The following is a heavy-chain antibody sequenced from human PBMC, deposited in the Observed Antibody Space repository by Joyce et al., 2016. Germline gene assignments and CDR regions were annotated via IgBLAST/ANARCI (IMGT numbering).Heavy chain of an antibody. CDR3: ARGLAGYSDSGGMAL. D-gene: IGHD3-22*01. Sequence: QVQLVESGGGVVQPGRSLRLSCIASGFSFTYAMHWVRQAPGKGLVWVAVISSDGTDAYYADSVRGRFTISRDNSKSTLFLQMNTLRGDDTAIYSCARGLAGYSDSGGMALWGRGTLVTVSS. CDR1: GFSFTYA. CDR2: ISSDGTDA. J-gene: IGHJ4*02. V-gene: IGHV3-30-3*01.